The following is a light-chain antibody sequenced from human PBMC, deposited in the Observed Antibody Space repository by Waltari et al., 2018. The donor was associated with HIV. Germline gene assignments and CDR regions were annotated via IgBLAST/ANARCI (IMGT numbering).Light chain of an antibody. CDR3: SSFSITSTLVV. CDR1: SSDIGGYNY. J-gene: IGLJ2*01. Sequence: QSALTQPASVSGSPGQSITISCTGTSSDIGGYNYVSWYQQHPGKAPKLMIFDASNRPSGISNRFSCSKSGNTASLTIAGLQADDEAHYFCSSFSITSTLVVFGGGTKLTVL. V-gene: IGLV2-14*03. CDR2: DAS.